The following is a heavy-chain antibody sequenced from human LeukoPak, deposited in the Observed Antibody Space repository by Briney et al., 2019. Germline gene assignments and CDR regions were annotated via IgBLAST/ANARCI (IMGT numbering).Heavy chain of an antibody. Sequence: SETLSLTCAVYGGSFSGYYWSWIRQPPGKGLEWIGEINHSGSTNYNPSLKGRVTISVDTSKNQFSLKLSSVTAADTAVYYCARGDTMVRGVIRSWGQETLVTVSS. CDR2: INHSGST. CDR1: GGSFSGYY. CDR3: ARGDTMVRGVIRS. D-gene: IGHD3-10*01. V-gene: IGHV4-34*01. J-gene: IGHJ4*02.